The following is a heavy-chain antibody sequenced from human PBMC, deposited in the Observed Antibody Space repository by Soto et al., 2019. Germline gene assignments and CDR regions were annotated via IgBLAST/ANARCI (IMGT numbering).Heavy chain of an antibody. CDR3: ARDRDNYDSSGTDAFDI. CDR1: GGTFSSYA. CDR2: IIPIFGTA. J-gene: IGHJ3*02. D-gene: IGHD3-22*01. Sequence: QVQLVQSGAEVKKPGSSVKVSCKASGGTFSSYAISWVRQAPGQGLEWMGGIIPIFGTANYAQKFQGRVTMTADESTSRGNREMSSLRSKDTAVYYCARDRDNYDSSGTDAFDIWGQGTMVTVSS. V-gene: IGHV1-69*12.